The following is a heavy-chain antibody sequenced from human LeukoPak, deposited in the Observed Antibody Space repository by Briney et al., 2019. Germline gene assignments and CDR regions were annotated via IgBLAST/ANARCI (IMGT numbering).Heavy chain of an antibody. V-gene: IGHV1-69*05. D-gene: IGHD6-13*01. CDR1: GGTFSSYA. Sequence: SSVKVSCKASGGTFSSYAISWVRQAPGQGLEWMGRIIPIFGTANSAQKFQGRVTITTDESPSTANMELSSLRSEQTAVYSCPREIIAEELKNYYYYYMDVWGKGTTVTVSS. J-gene: IGHJ6*03. CDR2: IIPIFGTA. CDR3: PREIIAEELKNYYYYYMDV.